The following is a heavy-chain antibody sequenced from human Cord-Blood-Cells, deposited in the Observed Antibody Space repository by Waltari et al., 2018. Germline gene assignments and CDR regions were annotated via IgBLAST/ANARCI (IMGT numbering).Heavy chain of an antibody. CDR2: ISYDGSNK. D-gene: IGHD3-9*01. J-gene: IGHJ5*02. CDR1: GFTFSSYG. CDR3: AGAYYDILTGPNWFDP. V-gene: IGHV3-30*03. Sequence: QVQLVESGGGVVQPGRSLRLSCAASGFTFSSYGMHGVRQAPGKGLEWVAVISYDGSNKYYADSVKGRFTISRDNSKNTLYLQMNSLRAEDTAVYYCAGAYYDILTGPNWFDPWGQGTLVTVSS.